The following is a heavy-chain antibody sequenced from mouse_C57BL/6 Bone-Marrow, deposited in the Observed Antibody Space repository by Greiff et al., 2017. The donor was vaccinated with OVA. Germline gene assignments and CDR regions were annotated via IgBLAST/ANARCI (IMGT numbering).Heavy chain of an antibody. CDR3: ARHEKGYDEDWYFDV. Sequence: QVTLKESGAELVKPGASVKLSCKASGYTFTEYTIHWVKQRSVQGLEWIGWFYPGSGSIKYNEKFKDKATLTADKSSSTVYMELSRLTSEDSAVYFCARHEKGYDEDWYFDVWGTGTTVTVSS. J-gene: IGHJ1*03. V-gene: IGHV1-62-2*01. CDR1: GYTFTEYT. CDR2: FYPGSGSI. D-gene: IGHD2-2*01.